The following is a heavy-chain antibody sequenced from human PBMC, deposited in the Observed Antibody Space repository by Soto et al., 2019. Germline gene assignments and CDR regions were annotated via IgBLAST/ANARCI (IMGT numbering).Heavy chain of an antibody. J-gene: IGHJ6*03. CDR1: GGSISRGGYY. CDR2: IYYSGST. V-gene: IGHV4-31*03. CDR3: ARGSSSWPEYYYYMDV. D-gene: IGHD6-13*01. Sequence: SETLYLTCMVSGGSISRGGYYSRWVRHHPVQGLEWIGYIYYSGSTYYNPSLKSRVTISVDTSKNQFSLKLSSVTAADTAVYYCARGSSSWPEYYYYMDVWGKGTTVTASS.